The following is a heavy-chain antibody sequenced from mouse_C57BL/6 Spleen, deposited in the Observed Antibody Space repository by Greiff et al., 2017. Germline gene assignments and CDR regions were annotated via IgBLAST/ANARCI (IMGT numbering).Heavy chain of an antibody. CDR3: ARCAYGSSRYAMDY. V-gene: IGHV1-52*01. CDR2: IDPSDSET. D-gene: IGHD1-1*01. J-gene: IGHJ4*01. CDR1: GYTFTSYW. Sequence: QVQLQQPGAELVRPGSSVKLSCKASGYTFTSYWMHWVKQRPIQGLEWIGNIDPSDSETHYNQKFKDKATLTVDKSSSTAYMHRSSLTSEASAFYYCARCAYGSSRYAMDYWGQGTSVTVSS.